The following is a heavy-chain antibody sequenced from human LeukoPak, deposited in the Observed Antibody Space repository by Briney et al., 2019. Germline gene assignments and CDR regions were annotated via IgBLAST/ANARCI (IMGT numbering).Heavy chain of an antibody. V-gene: IGHV3-23*01. Sequence: GGSLRLSCAASGFTFSSYAMSWVRQAPGKGLEWVSAISGSGCSTYYADSVKGRFTISRDNSKNTLYLQMNSLRAEDTAVYYFAILSADRYTSVDYWGRGHLVTVSS. CDR2: ISGSGCST. CDR3: AILSADRYTSVDY. CDR1: GFTFSSYA. J-gene: IGHJ4*02. D-gene: IGHD5-24*01.